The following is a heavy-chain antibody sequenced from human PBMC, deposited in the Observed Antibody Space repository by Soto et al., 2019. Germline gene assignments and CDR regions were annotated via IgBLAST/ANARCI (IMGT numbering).Heavy chain of an antibody. CDR1: GYTFTSYY. V-gene: IGHV1-46*01. CDR2: INPSGGST. Sequence: ASVKVSCKASGYTFTSYYMHWVRQAPGQGLEWMGIINPSGGSTSYTQKFQGRVTMTRDTSTSTVYMELSSLRSEDTAVYYCARDSDSVVTSYYFDYWGQGTLVTV. J-gene: IGHJ4*02. D-gene: IGHD2-15*01. CDR3: ARDSDSVVTSYYFDY.